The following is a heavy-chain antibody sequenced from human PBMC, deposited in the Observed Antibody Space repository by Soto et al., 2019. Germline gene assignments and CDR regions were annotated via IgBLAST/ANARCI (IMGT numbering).Heavy chain of an antibody. J-gene: IGHJ4*02. CDR1: GFIFSSYW. CDR3: EKETGRLDY. V-gene: IGHV3-7*01. CDR2: VKEDGSEK. D-gene: IGHD1-1*01. Sequence: PGGSLRLSCEASGFIFSSYWMNWVRQAPGKGPEWVANVKEDGSEKYYVDSVKGRFTISRDNAKNSLYLQMNSLRAEDAAVYYCEKETGRLDYWGQGTLVTVS.